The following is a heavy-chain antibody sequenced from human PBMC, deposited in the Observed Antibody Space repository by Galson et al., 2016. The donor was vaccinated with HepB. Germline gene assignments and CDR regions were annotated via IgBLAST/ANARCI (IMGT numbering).Heavy chain of an antibody. CDR3: AKGPRTIGGWFDP. Sequence: SLRLSCAASGLIFSNYDFHWVRQAPGKGLEWVAVISTAGRTKFYAESVKGRSTISRDNSNNTLYLQMNSLGDDDTAVYYCAKGPRTIGGWFDPWGQGTLVTVSS. CDR2: ISTAGRTK. J-gene: IGHJ5*02. V-gene: IGHV3-30-3*02. CDR1: GLIFSNYD.